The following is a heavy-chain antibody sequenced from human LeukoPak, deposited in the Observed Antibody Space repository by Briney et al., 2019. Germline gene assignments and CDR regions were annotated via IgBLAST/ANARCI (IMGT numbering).Heavy chain of an antibody. D-gene: IGHD4-23*01. CDR2: IWYDGSNK. J-gene: IGHJ3*02. Sequence: PGGSLRLSCAASGFTFSDYYMSWIRQAPGKGLEWVAVIWYDGSNKYYADSVKGRFTISRDNSKNTLYLQMNSLRAEDTAVYYCASGYGGNDPDAFDIWGQGTMVTVSS. CDR3: ASGYGGNDPDAFDI. CDR1: GFTFSDYY. V-gene: IGHV3-33*08.